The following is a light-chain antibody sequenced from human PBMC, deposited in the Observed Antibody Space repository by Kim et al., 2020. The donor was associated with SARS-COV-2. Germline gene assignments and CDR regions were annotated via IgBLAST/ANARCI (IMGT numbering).Light chain of an antibody. CDR2: DVT. Sequence: ITIASTGFRDAFATSDYVSWYQHRPERAPKLIIYDVTKRPSGISDRFSGSKSGYMASLSISGLQADDEAYYYCSSYTYDTNFDYVFGPGTKVTVL. CDR1: RDAFATSDY. V-gene: IGLV2-14*03. J-gene: IGLJ1*01. CDR3: SSYTYDTNFDYV.